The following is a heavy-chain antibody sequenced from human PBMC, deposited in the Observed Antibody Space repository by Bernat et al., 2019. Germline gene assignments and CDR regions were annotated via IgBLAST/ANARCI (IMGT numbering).Heavy chain of an antibody. J-gene: IGHJ3*02. Sequence: EVQLVESGGGLVKPGGSLRLSCAASGFTFSNAWMSWVRQAPGKGLEWVGRIKSKTDGGTTDYAAPVKGRFTISRDASKNTLYLQMNSLETEDTAVYYCTTDTGGIAAAGSHAFDIWGQGTMVTVSS. V-gene: IGHV3-15*01. CDR1: GFTFSNAW. CDR3: TTDTGGIAAAGSHAFDI. CDR2: IKSKTDGGTT. D-gene: IGHD6-13*01.